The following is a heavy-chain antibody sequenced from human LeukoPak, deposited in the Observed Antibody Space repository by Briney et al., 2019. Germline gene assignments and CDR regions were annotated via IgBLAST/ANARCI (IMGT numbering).Heavy chain of an antibody. CDR2: ISSSSSYI. J-gene: IGHJ4*02. V-gene: IGHV3-21*01. D-gene: IGHD3-22*01. CDR3: ARVSSGYPLFNY. CDR1: GFTFSSYS. Sequence: GGSLRPSCAASGFTFSSYSMNWVRQAPGKGLEWVSSISSSSSYIYYADSVKGRFTISRDNAKNSLYLQMNSLRAEDTAVYYCARVSSGYPLFNYWGQGTLVTVSS.